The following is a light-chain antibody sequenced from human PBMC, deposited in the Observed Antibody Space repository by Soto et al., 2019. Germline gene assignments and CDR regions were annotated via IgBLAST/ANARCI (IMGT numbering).Light chain of an antibody. J-gene: IGLJ2*01. Sequence: QSALTQPPSASGSPGQSVAISCSGTSRDVGGYNYVSWYQQHPGKAPKLMIYDVNKRPSGVPDRFSGSKSGNTDSLTVSGLQAEDEADYYCISYAGSNKPAFGGGTKLTVL. CDR1: SRDVGGYNY. CDR2: DVN. V-gene: IGLV2-8*01. CDR3: ISYAGSNKPA.